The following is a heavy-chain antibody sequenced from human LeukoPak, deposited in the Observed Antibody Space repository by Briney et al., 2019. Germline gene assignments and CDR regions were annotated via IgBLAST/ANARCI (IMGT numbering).Heavy chain of an antibody. D-gene: IGHD5-24*01. CDR1: GYTFTGYY. J-gene: IGHJ4*02. V-gene: IGHV1-46*01. CDR3: ARKLRAAITDLDY. Sequence: GASVKVSCKASGYTFTGYYMHWVRQAPGQGLEWMGRINPSGGSTIYAQKFQGRVTMTSDTSTSTVYMELSSLSSEDTAVYYCARKLRAAITDLDYWGQGILVTVSS. CDR2: INPSGGST.